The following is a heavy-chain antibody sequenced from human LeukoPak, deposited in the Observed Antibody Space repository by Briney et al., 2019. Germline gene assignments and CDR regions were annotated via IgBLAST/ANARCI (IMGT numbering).Heavy chain of an antibody. D-gene: IGHD6-13*01. J-gene: IGHJ4*02. CDR1: GFTVSSNY. CDR2: MYYSGST. Sequence: GSLRLSCAVSGFTVSSNYMTWVRQAPGKGLEWIGSMYYSGSTYYNPSLKSRVTISIDTSKNQFSLKLNSVTAADTAVYYCARGTPPSSSCYDYWGQGTLVTVSS. V-gene: IGHV4-39*07. CDR3: ARGTPPSSSCYDY.